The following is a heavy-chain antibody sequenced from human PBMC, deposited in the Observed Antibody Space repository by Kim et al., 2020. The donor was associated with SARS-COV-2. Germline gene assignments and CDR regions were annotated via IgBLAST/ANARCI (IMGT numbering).Heavy chain of an antibody. Sequence: SQTLSLTCAISGDSVSSNSAAWNWIRQSPSRGLEWLGRTYYRSKWYNDYAVSVKSRITINPDTSKNQFSLQLNSVTPEDTAVYYCARDLYSSSWPGGDYYYYYGMDVWGQGTTVTVSS. V-gene: IGHV6-1*01. J-gene: IGHJ6*02. D-gene: IGHD6-13*01. CDR2: TYYRSKWYN. CDR3: ARDLYSSSWPGGDYYYYYGMDV. CDR1: GDSVSSNSAA.